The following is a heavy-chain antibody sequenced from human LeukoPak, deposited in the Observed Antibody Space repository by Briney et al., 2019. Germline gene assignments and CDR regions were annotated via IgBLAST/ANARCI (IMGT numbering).Heavy chain of an antibody. CDR1: GGSISSYY. Sequence: MSSETLSLTCTVSGGSISSYYWSWIRQPPGKGLEGIGYIYYSGSTNYNPSLKSRVTISVDTSKNQFSLKLSSVTAADTAVYYCARRKDDSSGYSFDYWGQGTLVIVSS. D-gene: IGHD3-22*01. CDR3: ARRKDDSSGYSFDY. CDR2: IYYSGST. V-gene: IGHV4-59*08. J-gene: IGHJ4*02.